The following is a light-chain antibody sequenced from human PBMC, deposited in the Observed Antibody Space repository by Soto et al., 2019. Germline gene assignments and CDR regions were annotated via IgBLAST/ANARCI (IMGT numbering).Light chain of an antibody. J-gene: IGKJ4*01. CDR3: QQYDNVPLT. CDR1: QDITND. CDR2: EAS. Sequence: DLQMTQSPSSLSASVGDRVTITCQASQDITNDLNWYQQKPGKAPKVLIYEASNLETGVPSRFSGSGSGKDFTFTISSLQPEDIPTYFCQQYDNVPLTFGGGTKVETK. V-gene: IGKV1-33*01.